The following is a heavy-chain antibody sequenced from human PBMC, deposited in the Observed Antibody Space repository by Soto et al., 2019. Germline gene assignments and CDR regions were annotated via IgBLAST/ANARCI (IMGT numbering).Heavy chain of an antibody. J-gene: IGHJ4*02. Sequence: VQLVESGGGVVQPGRSLRLSCAASGFTFSDYAMHWVRQAPGKGLEWVAVVFHDGRNTHYADSVKGRFTISRDSSKNTVSLEMTSLRAEDTAVYYCAKGGRQWLVTSDFNYWGQGVLVTVSS. CDR2: VFHDGRNT. CDR3: AKGGRQWLVTSDFNY. V-gene: IGHV3-30*18. D-gene: IGHD6-19*01. CDR1: GFTFSDYA.